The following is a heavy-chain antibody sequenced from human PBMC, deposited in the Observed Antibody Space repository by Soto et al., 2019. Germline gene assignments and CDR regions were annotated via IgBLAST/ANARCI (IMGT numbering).Heavy chain of an antibody. D-gene: IGHD1-26*01. CDR3: ARDRVRSGSYSDS. Sequence: EVQLLESGGGLVQPGGSVRLTCVVSGFTFSSYGMTWVRQAPGKGLEWVSFIVGSGGDAFYGDSVRGRFTVSRDNSKNTLHLQMNSLRPEDTAIYYCARDRVRSGSYSDSWGQGTQVIVSS. CDR2: IVGSGGDA. J-gene: IGHJ4*02. V-gene: IGHV3-23*01. CDR1: GFTFSSYG.